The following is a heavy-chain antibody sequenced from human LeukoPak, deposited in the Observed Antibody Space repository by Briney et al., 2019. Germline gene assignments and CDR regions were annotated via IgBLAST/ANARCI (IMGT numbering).Heavy chain of an antibody. J-gene: IGHJ5*02. V-gene: IGHV3-43*02. Sequence: PGGSLRLSCAASGFTFDDYAMHWVRQAPGKGLEWVSLISGDGGVTNYADSVKGRFTISRDNSKNSLYLQMNSLRTEDTALYYCAKDLSAYYYGSGSYRAWGQRTLETVSS. CDR2: ISGDGGVT. CDR1: GFTFDDYA. D-gene: IGHD3-10*01. CDR3: AKDLSAYYYGSGSYRA.